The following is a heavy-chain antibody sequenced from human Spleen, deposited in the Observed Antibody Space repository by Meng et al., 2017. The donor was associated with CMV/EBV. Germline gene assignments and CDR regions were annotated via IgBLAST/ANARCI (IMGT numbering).Heavy chain of an antibody. CDR1: GGSISSSSYY. D-gene: IGHD6-6*01. CDR3: ARYSSFSGAFDI. V-gene: IGHV4-39*07. Sequence: SETLYLTCTVSGGSISSSSYYWGWIRQPPGKGLEWIGSIYYSGSTNYNPSLKSRVTISVDTSKNQFSLKLSSVTAADTAVYYCARYSSFSGAFDIWGQGTMVTVSS. J-gene: IGHJ3*02. CDR2: IYYSGST.